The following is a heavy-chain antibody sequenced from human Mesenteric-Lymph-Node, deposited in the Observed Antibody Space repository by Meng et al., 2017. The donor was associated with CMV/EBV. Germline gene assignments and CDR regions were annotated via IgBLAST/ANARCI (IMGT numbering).Heavy chain of an antibody. CDR3: ARKTIFGVVGLDAFDI. V-gene: IGHV3-21*01. CDR1: GFTFSSYS. CDR2: ISSSSSYI. J-gene: IGHJ3*02. Sequence: GESLKISCAASGFTFSSYSMNWVRQAPGKGLEWVSSISSSSSYIYYADSVKGRFTISRDNAKNSLYLQMNSLRAEDTAVYYCARKTIFGVVGLDAFDIWGQGTMVTVSS. D-gene: IGHD3-3*01.